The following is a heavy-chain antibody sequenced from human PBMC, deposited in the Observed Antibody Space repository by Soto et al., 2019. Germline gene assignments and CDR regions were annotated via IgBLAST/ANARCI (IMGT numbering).Heavy chain of an antibody. CDR3: ARGEVVVAATYLPDY. V-gene: IGHV1-69*06. D-gene: IGHD2-15*01. CDR2: IIPIFGTA. Sequence: ASVKVSCKASGGTFSSYAISWVRQAPGQGLEWMGGIIPIFGTANYAQKFQGRVTITADKSTSTAYVELSSLRSEDTAVYYCARGEVVVAATYLPDYWGQGTLVTVSS. J-gene: IGHJ4*02. CDR1: GGTFSSYA.